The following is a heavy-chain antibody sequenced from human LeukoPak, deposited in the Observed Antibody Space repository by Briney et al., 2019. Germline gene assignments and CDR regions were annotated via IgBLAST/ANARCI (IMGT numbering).Heavy chain of an antibody. D-gene: IGHD6-19*01. J-gene: IGHJ4*02. CDR3: AKVVAVAQFDY. CDR1: GFTFSSYD. Sequence: GGSLRLSCAASGFTFSSYDMHWVRQAPGKGLEWVAVISYDGSYKYSADSVKGRFTISRDNSKNTLYLQMSSLRAEDTAVYYCAKVVAVAQFDYWGQGTLVTVSS. V-gene: IGHV3-30*18. CDR2: ISYDGSYK.